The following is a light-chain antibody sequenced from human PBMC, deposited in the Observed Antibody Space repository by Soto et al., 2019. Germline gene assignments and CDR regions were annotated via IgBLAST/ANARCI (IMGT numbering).Light chain of an antibody. CDR2: DAS. J-gene: IGKJ1*01. Sequence: DIQVTQSPPTLSASVGDRVTITCRASQTISTWMAWYQQKPGKAPKLLVYDASTLQSGVASRFSGSGSGTEFTLIISGLQPDDFATYYCQQYGAYWTFGQGTKVDIK. CDR1: QTISTW. V-gene: IGKV1-5*01. CDR3: QQYGAYWT.